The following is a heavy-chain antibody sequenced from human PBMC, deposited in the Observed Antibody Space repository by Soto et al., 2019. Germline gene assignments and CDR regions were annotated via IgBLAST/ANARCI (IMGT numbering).Heavy chain of an antibody. CDR3: AGARPRSNFDY. J-gene: IGHJ4*02. Sequence: SETLSLTCTVSGDSISSYYWSWIRQPPGKGLEWIGYIYYSGSTNYNPSLKSRVTISVDTSKNQFSLKLSSVTAADTAVYYCAGARPRSNFDYWGQGTLVTVSS. CDR2: IYYSGST. CDR1: GDSISSYY. D-gene: IGHD6-6*01. V-gene: IGHV4-59*01.